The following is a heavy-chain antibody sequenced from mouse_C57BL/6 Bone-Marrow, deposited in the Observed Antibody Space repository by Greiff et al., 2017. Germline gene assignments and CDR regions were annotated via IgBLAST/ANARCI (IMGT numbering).Heavy chain of an antibody. CDR2: ISSGSSTI. J-gene: IGHJ2*01. D-gene: IGHD1-1*01. CDR3: ARHYYGSSYPYYFDY. V-gene: IGHV5-17*01. CDR1: GFTFSDYG. Sequence: DVQLVESGGGLVKPGGSLKLSCAASGFTFSDYGMHWVRQAPEKGLEWVAYISSGSSTIYYADTVKGRFTISRDNAKNTLFLQMTSLRSEDTAMYYCARHYYGSSYPYYFDYWGQGTTLTVSS.